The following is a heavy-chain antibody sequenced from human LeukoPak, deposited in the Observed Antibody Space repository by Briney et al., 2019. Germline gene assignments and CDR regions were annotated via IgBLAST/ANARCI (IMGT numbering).Heavy chain of an antibody. CDR1: GYTFTGYY. V-gene: IGHV1-46*01. J-gene: IGHJ4*02. CDR3: ARELGYSYGFGY. D-gene: IGHD5-18*01. Sequence: GASVKVSCKASGYTFTGYYMHWVRQAPGQGREWMGIINPSGGSTSYAQKFQGRVTMTRDMSTSTVYMELSSLRSEDTAVYYCARELGYSYGFGYWGQGTLVTVSS. CDR2: INPSGGST.